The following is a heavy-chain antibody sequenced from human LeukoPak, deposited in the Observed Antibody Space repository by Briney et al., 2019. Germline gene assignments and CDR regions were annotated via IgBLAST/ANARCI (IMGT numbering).Heavy chain of an antibody. J-gene: IGHJ3*02. Sequence: PSETLSLTCTVSGGSISSYYWSWIRQPAGKGLEWVGRIYTSGSTNYNPSLKSRVTMSVDTSKNQFSLKLSSVTAADTAVYYCAREGIVVLPGATNAFDIWGQGTMVTVSS. CDR1: GGSISSYY. D-gene: IGHD2-2*01. V-gene: IGHV4-4*07. CDR2: IYTSGST. CDR3: AREGIVVLPGATNAFDI.